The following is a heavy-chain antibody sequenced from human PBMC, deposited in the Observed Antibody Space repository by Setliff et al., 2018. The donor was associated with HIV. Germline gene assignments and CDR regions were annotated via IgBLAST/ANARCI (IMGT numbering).Heavy chain of an antibody. D-gene: IGHD3-16*01. V-gene: IGHV5-51*01. CDR3: AKHGFERKSPYNWFDS. Sequence: GESLKISCKGSGYSFTSYWIGWVRQMPGKGLEWMGIISPDDSDSRYSPSFQGQVTISADKSISTVYLHWGSLEASDTALYFCAKHGFERKSPYNWFDSWGQGTLVTVSS. CDR1: GYSFTSYW. CDR2: ISPDDSDS. J-gene: IGHJ5*01.